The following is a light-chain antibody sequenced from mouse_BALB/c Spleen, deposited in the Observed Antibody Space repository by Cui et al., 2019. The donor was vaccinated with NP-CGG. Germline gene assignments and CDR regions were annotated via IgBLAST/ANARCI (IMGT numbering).Light chain of an antibody. CDR3: ALWYSNHWV. CDR2: GTN. CDR1: TGAVTTSNY. J-gene: IGLJ1*01. Sequence: VLPQDPAPTTSPGGTVTLTCRSSTGAVTTSNYANWVQEKPDHLFTGLIGGTNNRAPGVPARFSGSLIGDKAALTITGAQTEDEAKYFCALWYSNHWVFGGGTKLTVL. V-gene: IGLV1*01.